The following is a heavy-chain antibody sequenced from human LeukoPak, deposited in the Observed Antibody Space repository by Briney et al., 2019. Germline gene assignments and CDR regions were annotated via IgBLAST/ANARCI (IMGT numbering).Heavy chain of an antibody. J-gene: IGHJ4*02. CDR1: GFTFSSYA. V-gene: IGHV3-23*01. D-gene: IGHD3-10*01. CDR3: AKALPGADDY. Sequence: GGSLRLSCAASGFTFSSYAMNWVRQAPGKGLEWVSNISGRGGSTYYADSVKGRFTISRDNSKNTLYLQMNSLRAEDTAVYYCAKALPGADDYWGQGTLVTVSS. CDR2: ISGRGGST.